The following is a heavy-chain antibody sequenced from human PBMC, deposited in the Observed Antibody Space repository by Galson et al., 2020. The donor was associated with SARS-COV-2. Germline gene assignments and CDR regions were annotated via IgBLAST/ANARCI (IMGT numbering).Heavy chain of an antibody. CDR2: IYYSGST. Sequence: SETLSLTCTVSGGSISSGGYYWSWIRQHPGKGLEWIGYIYYSGSTYYNPSLKSRVTISVDTSKNQFSLKLSSVTAADTAVYYCARGRIVVVPAAIHGAGYQRGYWFDPWGQGTLVTVSS. J-gene: IGHJ5*02. CDR3: ARGRIVVVPAAIHGAGYQRGYWFDP. CDR1: GGSISSGGYY. D-gene: IGHD2-2*02. V-gene: IGHV4-31*03.